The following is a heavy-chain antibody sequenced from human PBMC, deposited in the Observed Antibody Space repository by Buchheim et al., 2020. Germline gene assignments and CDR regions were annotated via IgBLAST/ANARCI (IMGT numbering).Heavy chain of an antibody. CDR3: ARGVFRGVVVIPGYGMDV. CDR1: GFTFSTYW. CDR2: INSLGNSA. J-gene: IGHJ6*02. Sequence: EVQLVESGGGLVQPGGSLRLSCAASGFTFSTYWMHWVRQAPGKGLVWVSRINSLGNSASYADSVKGRFTVSRDNAKNMLYLQMHSLRAEDTAVYYCARGVFRGVVVIPGYGMDVWGQGTT. V-gene: IGHV3-74*01. D-gene: IGHD2-2*01.